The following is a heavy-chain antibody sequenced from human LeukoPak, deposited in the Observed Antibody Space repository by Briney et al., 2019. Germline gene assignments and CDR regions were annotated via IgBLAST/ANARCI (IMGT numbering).Heavy chain of an antibody. CDR2: INPNSGGT. J-gene: IGHJ5*02. Sequence: TSVKVSCKASGYTFTGYYMHWVRQAPGQGLEWMGRINPNSGGTNYAQKFQGRVTMTRDTSISTAYMELSRLRSDDTAVYYCARENNWNYFSHLNWFDPWGQGTLVTVSS. D-gene: IGHD1-7*01. CDR3: ARENNWNYFSHLNWFDP. V-gene: IGHV1-2*06. CDR1: GYTFTGYY.